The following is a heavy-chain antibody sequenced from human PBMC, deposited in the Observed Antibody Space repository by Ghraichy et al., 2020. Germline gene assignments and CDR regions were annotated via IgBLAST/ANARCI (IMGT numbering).Heavy chain of an antibody. CDR1: GGSFSGYY. V-gene: IGHV4-34*01. CDR2: INHSGST. Sequence: SETLSLTCAVYGGSFSGYYWSWIRQPPGKGLEWIGEINHSGSTNYNPSLKSRVTISVDTSKNQFSLKLSSVTAADTAVYYCARGQSFGFLDYWGQGTLVTVSS. J-gene: IGHJ4*02. CDR3: ARGQSFGFLDY. D-gene: IGHD3-16*01.